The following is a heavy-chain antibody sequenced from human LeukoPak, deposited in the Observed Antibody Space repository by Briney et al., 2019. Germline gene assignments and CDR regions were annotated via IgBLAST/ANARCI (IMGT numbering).Heavy chain of an antibody. J-gene: IGHJ3*02. Sequence: PSETLSLTCTVSGGSISSYYWSWIRQPPGKGLEWIGYIYYSGSTNYNPSLKSRVTISVDTSKNQFPLKLGSVTAADTAVYYCARDPQADAFDIWGQGTMVTVSS. CDR3: ARDPQADAFDI. CDR2: IYYSGST. CDR1: GGSISSYY. V-gene: IGHV4-59*01.